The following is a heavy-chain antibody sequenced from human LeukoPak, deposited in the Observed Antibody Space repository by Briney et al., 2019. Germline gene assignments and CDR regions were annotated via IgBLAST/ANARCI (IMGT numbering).Heavy chain of an antibody. J-gene: IGHJ4*02. CDR3: ASITMVRGVIIHYFDY. D-gene: IGHD3-10*01. CDR1: GYTFTSYG. Sequence: ASVKVSCKASGYTFTSYGISWVRQGPGQGLEWMGWISAYNGNTNYAQKLQGRVTMTTDTSTSTAYMELRSLGSDDTAVYYCASITMVRGVIIHYFDYWGQGTLVTVSS. CDR2: ISAYNGNT. V-gene: IGHV1-18*01.